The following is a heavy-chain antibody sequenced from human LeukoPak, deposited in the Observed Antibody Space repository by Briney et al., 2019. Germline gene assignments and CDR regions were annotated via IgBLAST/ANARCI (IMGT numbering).Heavy chain of an antibody. V-gene: IGHV3-53*01. D-gene: IGHD3-22*01. CDR3: ARLDSSGYRSFDY. CDR2: IYSGGNT. J-gene: IGHJ4*02. Sequence: PGGSLRLSCAASGVTVSSNYMTWVRRAPGKGLEWVSVIYSGGNTYYADSVKGRFTISRDNSNTTLYLLMHSLRAEDTAVYYCARLDSSGYRSFDYWGQGTLVTVSS. CDR1: GVTVSSNY.